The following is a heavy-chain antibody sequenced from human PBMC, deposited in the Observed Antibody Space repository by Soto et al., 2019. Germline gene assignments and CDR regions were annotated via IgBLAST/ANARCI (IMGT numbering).Heavy chain of an antibody. J-gene: IGHJ4*02. CDR3: AGCGCCSDYSEGLDY. CDR1: GYTFTSYD. V-gene: IGHV1-8*01. D-gene: IGHD6-25*01. CDR2: MKPNSGNT. Sequence: QVQLVQSGAEVKKPGASVKVSCKASGYTFTSYDISWVRQAPGQGLEWMGWMKPNSGNTGYAQKLQGRVTMTRNTSTSRAAMELSSLISEDKAVYYCAGCGCCSDYSEGLDYWGQGTLVTVSS.